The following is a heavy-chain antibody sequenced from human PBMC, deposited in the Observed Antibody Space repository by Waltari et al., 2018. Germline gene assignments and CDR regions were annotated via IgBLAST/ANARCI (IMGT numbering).Heavy chain of an antibody. J-gene: IGHJ2*01. D-gene: IGHD2-15*01. CDR3: ARDHFEPGGGGEYCSGGSCSVEDFDL. V-gene: IGHV1-69*04. CDR1: GGTFSSYA. CDR2: IIPILGIA. Sequence: QVQLVQSGAEVKKPGSSVKVSCKASGGTFSSYAISWVRQAPGQGLAWMGGIIPILGIANHAQKFQGRVTITADESTSTAYMELSSLRSEDTAVYYCARDHFEPGGGGEYCSGGSCSVEDFDLWGRGTLVTVSS.